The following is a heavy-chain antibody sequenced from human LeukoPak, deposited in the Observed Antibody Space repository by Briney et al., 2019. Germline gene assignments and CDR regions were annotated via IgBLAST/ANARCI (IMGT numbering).Heavy chain of an antibody. CDR1: GGSFSGYY. CDR2: INHSGST. J-gene: IGHJ4*02. CDR3: ARRVRWELSFDY. D-gene: IGHD1-26*01. V-gene: IGHV4-34*01. Sequence: SETLSLTCAVSGGSFSGYYWSWIRQPPGKGLEWIGEINHSGSTNYNPSLKSRVTISVDTSKNQFSLKLSSVTAADTAVYYCARRVRWELSFDYWGQGTLVTVSS.